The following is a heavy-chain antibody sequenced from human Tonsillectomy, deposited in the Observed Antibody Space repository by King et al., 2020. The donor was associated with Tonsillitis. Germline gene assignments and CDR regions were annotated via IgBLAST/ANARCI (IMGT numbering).Heavy chain of an antibody. J-gene: IGHJ3*01. CDR3: AIYHDIGGPW. V-gene: IGHV5-10-1*03. Sequence: VQLVESGAEVKKPGESLRISCKGSGYSFTNYWITWVRQMPGKGLEWMGRIDPGDSYTNYSPSFQGHVTISADKSISTAYLQWSSLKASDTAIYYCAIYHDIGGPWWGQGTMVTVSS. CDR1: GYSFTNYW. CDR2: IDPGDSYT. D-gene: IGHD1-1*01.